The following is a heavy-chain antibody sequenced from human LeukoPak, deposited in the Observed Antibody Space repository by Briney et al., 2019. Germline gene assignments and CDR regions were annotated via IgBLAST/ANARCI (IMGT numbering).Heavy chain of an antibody. Sequence: SETLSLTCTVSGGSVSTGSYYWSWIRQPAGRGLEWIGHIHTSGTMNYNASLKSRVRISVDTSKNQFSLKLSSVTAADTAVYYCARGGSGSVWYWFDPWGQGTLVTVSS. J-gene: IGHJ5*02. CDR1: GGSVSTGSYY. CDR2: IHTSGTM. CDR3: ARGGSGSVWYWFDP. V-gene: IGHV4-61*09. D-gene: IGHD6-19*01.